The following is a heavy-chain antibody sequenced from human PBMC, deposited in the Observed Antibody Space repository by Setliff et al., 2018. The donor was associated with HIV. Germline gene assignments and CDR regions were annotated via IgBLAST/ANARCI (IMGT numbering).Heavy chain of an antibody. J-gene: IGHJ6*03. Sequence: PSETLSLTCAAYGGSFSGYYWSRIRPPPGKGLEWTGEINQSGSTNYSPSLKSSVTISVDTAKNQFSLRLSSVTAADTAVYYFARGRDYYGSGSYFNGRANSYYFMDVWGKGTTVTVSS. CDR3: ARGRDYYGSGSYFNGRANSYYFMDV. V-gene: IGHV4-34*01. D-gene: IGHD3-10*01. CDR2: INQSGST. CDR1: GGSFSGYY.